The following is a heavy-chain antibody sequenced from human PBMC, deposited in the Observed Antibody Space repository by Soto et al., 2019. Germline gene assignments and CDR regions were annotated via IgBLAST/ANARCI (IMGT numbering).Heavy chain of an antibody. CDR2: ISWNSGSI. D-gene: IGHD4-17*01. V-gene: IGHV3-9*01. J-gene: IGHJ4*02. CDR1: GFTFDDYA. CDR3: AKGVGGYGDYGNYFDY. Sequence: DVQLVESGGGLVQPGRSLRLSCAASGFTFDDYAMHWVRQAPGKGLEWVSGISWNSGSIGYADSVKGRFTISRDNAKNSLYLQMNSLRAEDTALYYCAKGVGGYGDYGNYFDYWGQGTLVTVSS.